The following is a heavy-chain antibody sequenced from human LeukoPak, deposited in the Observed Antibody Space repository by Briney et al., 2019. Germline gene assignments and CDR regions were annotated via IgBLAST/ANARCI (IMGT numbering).Heavy chain of an antibody. Sequence: ASVKVSCKASGYTFTSYGISWVRQAPGQGLEWMGWISAYNGNTNYAQKLQGRVTMTTDTSTSTAYMELRSLRSDDTAVYYCARDQPLDSGRYYYYGMDVWGQGTTVTVSS. V-gene: IGHV1-18*01. CDR1: GYTFTSYG. CDR3: ARDQPLDSGRYYYYGMDV. D-gene: IGHD1-26*01. J-gene: IGHJ6*02. CDR2: ISAYNGNT.